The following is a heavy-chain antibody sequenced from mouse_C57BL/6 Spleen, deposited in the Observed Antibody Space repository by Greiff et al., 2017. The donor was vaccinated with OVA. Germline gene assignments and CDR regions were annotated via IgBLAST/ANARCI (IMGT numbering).Heavy chain of an antibody. D-gene: IGHD1-1*01. Sequence: QVQLQQSGPELVKPGASVKISCKASGYAFSSSWMNWVKQRPGKGLEWIGRIYPGDGDTNYNGKFKGKATLTADKSSSTAYMQLSSLTSEDSAVYFCATDYYGSRDAYWGQGTLVTVSA. CDR2: IYPGDGDT. CDR3: ATDYYGSRDAY. J-gene: IGHJ3*01. CDR1: GYAFSSSW. V-gene: IGHV1-82*01.